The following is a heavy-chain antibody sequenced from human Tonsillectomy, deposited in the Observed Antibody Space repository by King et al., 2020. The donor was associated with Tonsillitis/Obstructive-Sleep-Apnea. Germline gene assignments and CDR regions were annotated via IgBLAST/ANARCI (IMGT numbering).Heavy chain of an antibody. Sequence: QLQESDPGLVKPSGTLSLTCAVSGDSISTKYWWTWVRQPPGKGLEWIGEIAHAGRPDYNPSLKSRVIISLDKSRHEFSLQLISVTAADTAMYYCASALFGKRGFNYWGQGTLVTVSS. J-gene: IGHJ4*02. CDR1: GDSISTKYW. D-gene: IGHD3-3*01. V-gene: IGHV4-4*02. CDR2: IAHAGRP. CDR3: ASALFGKRGFNY.